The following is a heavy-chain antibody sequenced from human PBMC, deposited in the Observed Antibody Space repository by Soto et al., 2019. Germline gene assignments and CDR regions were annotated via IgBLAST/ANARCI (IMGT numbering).Heavy chain of an antibody. V-gene: IGHV1-46*03. CDR1: GYTFTSYY. D-gene: IGHD4-17*01. Sequence: ASVKVSCKASGYTFTSYYMHWVRQAPGQGLEWMGITNPSGGSTSYAQKFQGRVTMTRDTSTSTVYMELSSLRSEDTAVYYCARDYGPDAFDIWGQGTMVTVSS. CDR2: TNPSGGST. J-gene: IGHJ3*02. CDR3: ARDYGPDAFDI.